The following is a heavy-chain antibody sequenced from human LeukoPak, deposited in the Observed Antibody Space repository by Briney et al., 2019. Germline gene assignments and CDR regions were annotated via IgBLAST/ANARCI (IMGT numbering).Heavy chain of an antibody. CDR3: ARQQTSAATGGFDF. CDR1: GFTFSDYY. Sequence: PGGSLRLSCAASGFTFSDYYMSWIRQAPGKGLEWVSYISSPGSYTIFADSVKGRFTISRDNAKNSLYLQMSNLRAEDTALYYCARQQTSAATGGFDFWGQGTLVTVSS. J-gene: IGHJ4*02. V-gene: IGHV3-11*06. CDR2: ISSPGSYT. D-gene: IGHD6-25*01.